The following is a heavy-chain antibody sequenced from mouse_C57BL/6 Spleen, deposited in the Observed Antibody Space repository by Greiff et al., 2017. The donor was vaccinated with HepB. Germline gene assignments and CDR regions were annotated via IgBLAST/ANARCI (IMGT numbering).Heavy chain of an antibody. CDR1: GYTFTTYP. CDR3: ERGYDYDGTYYAMDY. J-gene: IGHJ4*01. D-gene: IGHD2-4*01. Sequence: VMLVESGAELVKPGASVKMSCKASGYTFTTYPIEWMKQNHGKSLEWIGNFHPYNDDTKYNEKFKGKATLTVEKSSSTVYLELSRLTSDDSAVYYCERGYDYDGTYYAMDYWGQGTSVTVSS. V-gene: IGHV1-47*01. CDR2: FHPYNDDT.